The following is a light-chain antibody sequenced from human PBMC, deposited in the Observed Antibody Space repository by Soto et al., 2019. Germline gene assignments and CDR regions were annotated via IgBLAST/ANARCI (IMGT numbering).Light chain of an antibody. J-gene: IGLJ1*01. CDR2: EVS. Sequence: QSSLTQPGSVSGSPGQSDTISCTGTISDVVGYNYVSWYQQHPGKAPKLMIYEVSNRPSGVSNRFSGSKSGNTASLTISGLQAEDEADYYCSSYTSSSTYVFGTGTKVTVL. CDR1: ISDVVGYNY. V-gene: IGLV2-14*01. CDR3: SSYTSSSTYV.